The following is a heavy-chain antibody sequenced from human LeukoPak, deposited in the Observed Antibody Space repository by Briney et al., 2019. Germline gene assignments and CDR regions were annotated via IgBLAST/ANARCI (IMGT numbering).Heavy chain of an antibody. CDR1: GFTFSSYA. J-gene: IGHJ3*02. D-gene: IGHD3-22*01. Sequence: AGSLRLSCAASGFTFSSYAMSWVGQAPGRGREWVSGVSGSGGSTHYEDSVKGRFTISRDNSKNTLYLQMNSLRAGDTAVYYCAKETASGYGAFDIWGQGTMVTVSS. V-gene: IGHV3-23*01. CDR2: VSGSGGST. CDR3: AKETASGYGAFDI.